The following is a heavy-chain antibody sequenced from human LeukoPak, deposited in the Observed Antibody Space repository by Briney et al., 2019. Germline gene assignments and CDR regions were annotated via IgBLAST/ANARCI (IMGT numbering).Heavy chain of an antibody. D-gene: IGHD5-18*01. CDR2: LSRRSSTI. Sequence: GGSLRLSCAASGFIFSDYNLHWVRQAPGRGLEWVSYLSRRSSTIYYADSLKGGITTSRDDATNSLYLQMNSLRGEDTAVYSCARAYRYYSPFDYWGQGTLVTVSS. CDR3: ARAYRYYSPFDY. J-gene: IGHJ4*02. CDR1: GFIFSDYN. V-gene: IGHV3-48*01.